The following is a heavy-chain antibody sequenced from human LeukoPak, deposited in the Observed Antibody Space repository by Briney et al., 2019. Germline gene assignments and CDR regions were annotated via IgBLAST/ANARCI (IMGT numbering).Heavy chain of an antibody. CDR3: AKGVVPAAPFDY. V-gene: IGHV3-23*01. J-gene: IGHJ4*02. CDR1: GFTVSSTY. Sequence: GGSLRLSCAASGFTVSSTYMNWVRQAPGKGLEWVSAISGSGASTYYADSVKGRFTISRDNSKNTLYLQLNSLRAQDTAVYYCAKGVVPAAPFDYWGQGTLVTVSS. CDR2: ISGSGAST. D-gene: IGHD2-2*01.